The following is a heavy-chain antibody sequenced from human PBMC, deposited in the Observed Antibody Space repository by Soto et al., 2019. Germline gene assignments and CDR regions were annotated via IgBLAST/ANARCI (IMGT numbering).Heavy chain of an antibody. V-gene: IGHV3-30*04. CDR3: ARDKPRNYFYSSGRLDS. D-gene: IGHD3-22*01. Sequence: PGGSLRLSCAVSGFTFSYFAMHWVRQVPGKGLEWVAVISYDGKNEYYLDSVKGRFTVSRDNSNDTLYLDINSLRVEDTAVYFCARDKPRNYFYSSGRLDSWGQGTLVTVSS. CDR1: GFTFSYFA. J-gene: IGHJ4*02. CDR2: ISYDGKNE.